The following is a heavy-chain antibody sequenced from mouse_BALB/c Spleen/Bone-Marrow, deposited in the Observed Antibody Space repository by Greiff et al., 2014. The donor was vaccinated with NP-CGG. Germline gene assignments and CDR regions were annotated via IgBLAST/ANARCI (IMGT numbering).Heavy chain of an antibody. CDR3: VREDYGSVSFDY. CDR2: IYPGDLNT. J-gene: IGHJ2*01. V-gene: IGHV1S56*01. D-gene: IGHD1-1*01. CDR1: GYTFTTYY. Sequence: QVQLQQSGPELVKPGASVRISCKVSGYTFTTYYLHWVKQRPGQRLEWIGWIYPGDLNTKYNEQFKATATLTADKSSSTAYMQLSSLTSEDSAVYFGVREDYGSVSFDYWGQGTTLTVSS.